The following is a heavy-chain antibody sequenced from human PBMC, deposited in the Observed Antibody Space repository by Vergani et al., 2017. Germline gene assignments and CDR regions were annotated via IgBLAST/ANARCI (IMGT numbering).Heavy chain of an antibody. V-gene: IGHV1-69*01. D-gene: IGHD2-15*01. CDR1: GYTFTSYY. Sequence: QVQLVQSGAEVKKPGASVKVSCKASGYTFTSYYMHWVRQAPGQGLEWMGGIIPIFGTANYAQKFQGRVTITADESTSTAYMELSSLRSEDTAVYYCARDWGYCSGGSCHQGYGMDVWGQGTTVTVSS. J-gene: IGHJ6*02. CDR3: ARDWGYCSGGSCHQGYGMDV. CDR2: IIPIFGTA.